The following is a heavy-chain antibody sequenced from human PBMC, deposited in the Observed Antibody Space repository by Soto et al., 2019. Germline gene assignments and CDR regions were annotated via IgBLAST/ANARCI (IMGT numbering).Heavy chain of an antibody. CDR1: GFTFSSYA. V-gene: IGHV3-23*01. CDR3: AKASMVRGVTPALNWFDP. Sequence: GGSLRLSCAASGFTFSSYAMSWVRQAPGKGLEWVSAISGSGGSTYYADSVKGRFTISRDNSKNTLYLQMNSLRAEDTAVYYCAKASMVRGVTPALNWFDPWGQGTLVTVSS. D-gene: IGHD3-10*01. J-gene: IGHJ5*02. CDR2: ISGSGGST.